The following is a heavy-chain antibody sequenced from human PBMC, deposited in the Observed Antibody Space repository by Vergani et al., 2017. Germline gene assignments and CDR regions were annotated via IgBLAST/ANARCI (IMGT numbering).Heavy chain of an antibody. J-gene: IGHJ4*02. V-gene: IGHV4-38-2*01. D-gene: IGHD2-8*01. CDR3: ARQNPNGSADVDF. CDR1: GYSVGSGCY. CDR2: VHRNGNS. Sequence: QVDLQESGPGLVKSSETLSLNCAVSGYSVGSGCYWGWMRVPPGRGLEWIVCVHRNGNSFYTSSRRSRATISKDTSKNLFSLRLNSVTAAGTAVDYCARQNPNGSADVDFWGRGVLVTVSA.